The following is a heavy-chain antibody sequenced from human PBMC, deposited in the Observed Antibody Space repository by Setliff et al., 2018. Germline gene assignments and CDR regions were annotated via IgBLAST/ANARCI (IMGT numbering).Heavy chain of an antibody. V-gene: IGHV3-74*01. J-gene: IGHJ4*02. CDR1: GFTFSSYW. Sequence: GGSLRLSCAASGFTFSSYWMHWVRQAPGKGLVWVSRINSDGSSTSYADSVKGRFTISRDNAKNTLYLQMNSLRADDTAVYYCAKDSGAWINWFDYWGQGTLVTVSS. CDR2: INSDGSST. CDR3: AKDSGAWINWFDY. D-gene: IGHD1-20*01.